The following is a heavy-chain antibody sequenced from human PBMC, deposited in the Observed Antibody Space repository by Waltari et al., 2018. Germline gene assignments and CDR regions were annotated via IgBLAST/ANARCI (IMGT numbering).Heavy chain of an antibody. J-gene: IGHJ3*01. CDR2: LSYRGAT. CDR3: ATYIGASLGTAAFDV. CDR1: GVSITSDRHY. V-gene: IGHV4-39*01. Sequence: QLQLQESGPGLVKPSETLSLTCSVSGVSITSDRHYWGWIRQPPGQGLEWIATLSYRGATDSSPSSQSRVTISRDTSKNQLSLQLGAVTAADTAVYYCATYIGASLGTAAFDVWGQGTMVTVSS. D-gene: IGHD5-12*01.